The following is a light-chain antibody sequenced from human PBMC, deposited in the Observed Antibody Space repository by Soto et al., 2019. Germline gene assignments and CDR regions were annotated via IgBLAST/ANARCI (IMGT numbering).Light chain of an antibody. V-gene: IGLV6-57*04. CDR1: RGSIANNY. J-gene: IGLJ2*01. CDR3: QSYDSDFVV. Sequence: NFMLTQPHSVSESPGKTLSISCTRSRGSIANNYVQWYRQRPGSAPTTVIYENNQRLSGVPDRFSGSTDGSSNSASLTISGLQTEDEADYYCQSYDSDFVVFGGGTKLTVL. CDR2: ENN.